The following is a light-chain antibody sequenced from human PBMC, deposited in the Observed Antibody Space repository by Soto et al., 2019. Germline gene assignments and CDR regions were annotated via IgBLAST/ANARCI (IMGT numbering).Light chain of an antibody. CDR1: QNINSW. CDR2: KAS. J-gene: IGKJ4*01. CDR3: QQYDSFSLT. Sequence: DIQVTQSPSTLSASVGDRVTITCRASQNINSWLAWYQQKPGKAPKLLIYKASTLQSGVPLRFRGSGSGTELTLTISSLQPYDFATYYCQQYDSFSLTFGGGTKVDI. V-gene: IGKV1-5*03.